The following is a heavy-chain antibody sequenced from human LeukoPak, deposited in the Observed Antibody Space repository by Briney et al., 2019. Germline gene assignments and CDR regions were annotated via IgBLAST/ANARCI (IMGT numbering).Heavy chain of an antibody. V-gene: IGHV3-21*01. CDR1: GFTFSTYN. D-gene: IGHD3-10*02. CDR3: AELGITMIGGV. J-gene: IGHJ6*04. Sequence: GGSLRLSCAASGFTFSTYNMNWVRRTPGKGLEWVSSITSSSTYMFYADSVRGRFTISRDNAENSLFLQMNSLRAEDTAVYYCAELGITMIGGVWGKGTTVTISS. CDR2: ITSSSTYM.